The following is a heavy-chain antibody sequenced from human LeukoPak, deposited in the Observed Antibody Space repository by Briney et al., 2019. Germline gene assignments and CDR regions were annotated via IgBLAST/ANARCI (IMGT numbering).Heavy chain of an antibody. Sequence: GGSLRLSCAASGFTFSSYGMHWVRQAPGKGLEWVAVISYDGSNKYYADSVKGRFTISRDNSKNTLHLQMNSLRAEDTAVYYCAKVGIVGATMGSGFDYWGQGTLVTVSS. J-gene: IGHJ4*02. V-gene: IGHV3-30*18. CDR3: AKVGIVGATMGSGFDY. CDR2: ISYDGSNK. D-gene: IGHD1-26*01. CDR1: GFTFSSYG.